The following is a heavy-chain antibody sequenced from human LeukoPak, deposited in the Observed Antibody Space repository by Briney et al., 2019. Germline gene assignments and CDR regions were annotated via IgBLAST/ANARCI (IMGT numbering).Heavy chain of an antibody. CDR2: INHSGST. D-gene: IGHD6-19*01. V-gene: IGHV4-34*01. J-gene: IGHJ4*02. Sequence: PSETLSLTCAVYGGSFSGYYWSWIRQPPGKGLEWIGEINHSGSTNYNPSLKSRVTISVDTSKNQFSLKLSSVTAADTAVYYCARGVAGTGGPLFGYWGQGTLVTVSS. CDR3: ARGVAGTGGPLFGY. CDR1: GGSFSGYY.